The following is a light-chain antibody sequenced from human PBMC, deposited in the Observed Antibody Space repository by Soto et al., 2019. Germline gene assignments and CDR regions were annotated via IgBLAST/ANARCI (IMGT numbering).Light chain of an antibody. CDR3: ETWDSNTRV. Sequence: QSVLTQSSSASASLGSSVKLTCTLSSGHNSYIIAWHQQQPGKAPRYLMKLEGSGSYNKGSGVPDRFSSSSSGADRYLTISNLQSEDEADYYCETWDSNTRVFGGGTKLTVL. CDR2: LEGSGSY. CDR1: SGHNSYI. J-gene: IGLJ3*02. V-gene: IGLV4-60*03.